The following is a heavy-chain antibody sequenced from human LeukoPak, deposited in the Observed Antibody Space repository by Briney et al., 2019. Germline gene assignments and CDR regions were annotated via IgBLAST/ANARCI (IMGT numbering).Heavy chain of an antibody. CDR1: GYTFTNYA. J-gene: IGHJ4*02. V-gene: IGHV1-3*01. CDR2: INAGNGNT. CDR3: ARGIDYYDSSGYYHPYYFDY. D-gene: IGHD3-22*01. Sequence: ASVKVSCKASGYTFTNYALHWVRQAPGQRLEWMGWINAGNGNTKYSQKFQGRVTITRDTSASTAYMELSSLRSEDTAVYYCARGIDYYDSSGYYHPYYFDYWDQGTLVTVSS.